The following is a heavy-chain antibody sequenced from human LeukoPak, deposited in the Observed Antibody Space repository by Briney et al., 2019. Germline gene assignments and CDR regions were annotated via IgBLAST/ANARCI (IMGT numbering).Heavy chain of an antibody. CDR3: ARDLPIYFGAGDS. Sequence: ASVKVSCKASGFTFTGYYFHWVRQAPGQGFEWVGWINPRSGETLYAQMFQGRVTLTRDTSISTVYMELSGLTFDDTAIYFCARDLPIYFGAGDSWGQGTLVTVSS. CDR2: INPRSGET. V-gene: IGHV1-2*02. D-gene: IGHD3-10*01. CDR1: GFTFTGYY. J-gene: IGHJ4*02.